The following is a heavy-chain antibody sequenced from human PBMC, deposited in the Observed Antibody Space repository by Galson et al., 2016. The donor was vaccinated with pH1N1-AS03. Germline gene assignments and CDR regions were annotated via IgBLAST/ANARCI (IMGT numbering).Heavy chain of an antibody. CDR2: MYPEDSDV. J-gene: IGHJ3*01. V-gene: IGHV5-51*03. Sequence: QSGAEVKKPGESLKISCKVSGYNFMSYWIGWVRQMPGKGLEWLGIMYPEDSDVRYSPSLRGQVTISADKSISTAYLQWTSLEASDTAIYFCARPSPLGSPGRKGLYAFDLWGKGTKVTVSS. CDR3: ARPSPLGSPGRKGLYAFDL. CDR1: GYNFMSYW. D-gene: IGHD3/OR15-3a*01.